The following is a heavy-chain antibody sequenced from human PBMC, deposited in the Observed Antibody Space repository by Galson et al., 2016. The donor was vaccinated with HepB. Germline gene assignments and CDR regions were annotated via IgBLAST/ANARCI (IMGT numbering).Heavy chain of an antibody. D-gene: IGHD3-16*01. CDR3: AKDWGSIVASVALFDY. CDR1: GFMFSVYG. J-gene: IGHJ4*02. V-gene: IGHV3-30*18. CDR2: ISSDGSKK. Sequence: SLRLSCAASGFMFSVYGMHWVRQAPGKGLEWVAAISSDGSKKFYADSVKGRSTISRDNAKSTLSLQVDTLGGDDTAVYYCAKDWGSIVASVALFDYWGQGSLVSVSS.